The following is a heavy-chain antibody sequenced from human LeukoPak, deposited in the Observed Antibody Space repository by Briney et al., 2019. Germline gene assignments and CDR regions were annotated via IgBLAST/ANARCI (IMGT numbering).Heavy chain of an antibody. V-gene: IGHV1-46*01. CDR3: ARDQVVRYYESTGYDCFDY. D-gene: IGHD3-22*01. J-gene: IGHJ4*02. CDR2: INPSGGST. Sequence: ASVKVSCKASGYTFTDYPINWVRQAPGQGLEWMGIINPSGGSTGYAQKFQGRVTMTRDTSTSTVHMELSSLRSEDTAVYYCARDQVVRYYESTGYDCFDYWGQGTLVTVSS. CDR1: GYTFTDYP.